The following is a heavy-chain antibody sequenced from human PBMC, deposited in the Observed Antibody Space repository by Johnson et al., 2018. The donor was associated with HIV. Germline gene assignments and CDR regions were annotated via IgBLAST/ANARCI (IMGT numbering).Heavy chain of an antibody. J-gene: IGHJ3*02. CDR1: AFTFSSYA. V-gene: IGHV3-30*02. Sequence: QMPLVESGGGVVQPGGSLRLSCAASAFTFSSYAIHWVRQAPGKGLEWVAFIHYDGNNKYYADSVKGRFTISRDNSKNTLYLQMNSLRAEDTAVYYCARDAPDSGSYHAFDIWGQGTMVTVSS. CDR3: ARDAPDSGSYHAFDI. CDR2: IHYDGNNK. D-gene: IGHD1-26*01.